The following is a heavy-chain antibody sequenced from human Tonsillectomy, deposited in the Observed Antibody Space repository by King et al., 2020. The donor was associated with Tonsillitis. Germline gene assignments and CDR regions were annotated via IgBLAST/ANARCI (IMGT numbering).Heavy chain of an antibody. V-gene: IGHV3-74*01. Sequence: VQLVESGGGLIQPGGSLRLSCAASGFAFSTYWMFWVRQWPGKGLEWVSRINPDGTNIRYAASVMGRFTLSRDNAKNTLFLQLSSLRAEETAVYYCAREFWGAGDYWGQGTQVIVSS. J-gene: IGHJ4*02. D-gene: IGHD3-16*01. CDR2: INPDGTNI. CDR1: GFAFSTYW. CDR3: AREFWGAGDY.